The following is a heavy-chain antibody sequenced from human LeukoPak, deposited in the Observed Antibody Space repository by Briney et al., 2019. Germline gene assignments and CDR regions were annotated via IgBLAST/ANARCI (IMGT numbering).Heavy chain of an antibody. D-gene: IGHD5-18*01. J-gene: IGHJ4*02. Sequence: GGSLRLSCAASGFTFSSYWMHWVRQAPGKGLVWVSRINSDGSSTSYADSVKGRFTISRDNAKNTLYLQMNSLRAEDTAVYYCARGGSLSGYSYAFDDWGQGTLVTVSS. CDR2: INSDGSST. CDR3: ARGGSLSGYSYAFDD. CDR1: GFTFSSYW. V-gene: IGHV3-74*01.